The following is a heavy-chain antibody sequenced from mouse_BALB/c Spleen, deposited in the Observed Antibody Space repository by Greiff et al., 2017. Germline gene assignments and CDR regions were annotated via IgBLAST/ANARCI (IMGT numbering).Heavy chain of an antibody. CDR3: ARKEDYDAWFAY. Sequence: VMLVESGPGLVQPSQSLSITCTVSGFSLTSYGVHWVRQSPGKGLEWLGVIWSGGSTDYNAAFISRLSISKDNSKSQVFFKMNSLQANDTAIYYCARKEDYDAWFAYWGQGTLVTVSA. D-gene: IGHD2-4*01. V-gene: IGHV2-2*02. CDR2: IWSGGST. CDR1: GFSLTSYG. J-gene: IGHJ3*01.